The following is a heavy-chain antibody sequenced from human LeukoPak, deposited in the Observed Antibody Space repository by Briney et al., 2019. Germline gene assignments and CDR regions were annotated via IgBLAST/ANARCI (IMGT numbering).Heavy chain of an antibody. CDR1: GYTFITSG. D-gene: IGHD2-2*01. J-gene: IGHJ6*03. Sequence: ASVNVSCKASGYTFITSGITWVRQAPGHGLKWMGWISPFNGKTRFAEEFQDRLTMTTDTPTRTAYMVLRSLRSDDTAVYYCARGIVVPAAEDYYYYMDVWGKGTTVTVSS. V-gene: IGHV1-18*01. CDR2: ISPFNGKT. CDR3: ARGIVVPAAEDYYYYMDV.